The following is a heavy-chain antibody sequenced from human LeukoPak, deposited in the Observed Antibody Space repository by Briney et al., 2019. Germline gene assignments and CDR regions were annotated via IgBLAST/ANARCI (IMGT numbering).Heavy chain of an antibody. D-gene: IGHD6-19*01. CDR1: GGSFSGHY. CDR3: ARRRYSSGWYNFQDDS. CDR2: INHSGTT. V-gene: IGHV4-34*01. Sequence: SETLSLTCAVYGGSFSGHYWSWIRQPPGKGLEWIGEINHSGTTNYNPSLESRVTISVDTSKNQFSLNLSSVAAADTAVYYCARRRYSSGWYNFQDDSWGQGTLVIVSS. J-gene: IGHJ4*02.